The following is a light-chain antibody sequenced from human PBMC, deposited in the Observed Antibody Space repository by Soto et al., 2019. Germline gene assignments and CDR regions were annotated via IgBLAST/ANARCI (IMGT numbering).Light chain of an antibody. CDR2: EVN. CDR1: TNDVGPYNH. J-gene: IGLJ1*01. Sequence: QSALTQPASVSGSLGQSITISCTGTTNDVGPYNHVSWYQQLPGKAPKLMIFEVNYRPAGLSSRFSGSKSGTTASLTISGLQAEDEADWYCCSYAGSFTWVFGGGTKVTVL. CDR3: CSYAGSFTWV. V-gene: IGLV2-23*02.